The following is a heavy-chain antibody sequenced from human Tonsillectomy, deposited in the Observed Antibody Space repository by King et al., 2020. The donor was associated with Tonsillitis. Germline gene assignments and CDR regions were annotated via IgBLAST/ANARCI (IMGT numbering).Heavy chain of an antibody. Sequence: VQLVESGGGLVQPGGSLRLSCAASGFTFSSYAMSWFRQAPGKGLEWVSAISGSGGSTYYADSVKGRFTISRDNAKNTLYLQMNSLRAEDTAVYYCAKDAPLIHPLRYILTDYYGMDVWGQGTTVTVSS. J-gene: IGHJ6*02. V-gene: IGHV3-23*04. D-gene: IGHD3-9*01. CDR3: AKDAPLIHPLRYILTDYYGMDV. CDR2: ISGSGGST. CDR1: GFTFSSYA.